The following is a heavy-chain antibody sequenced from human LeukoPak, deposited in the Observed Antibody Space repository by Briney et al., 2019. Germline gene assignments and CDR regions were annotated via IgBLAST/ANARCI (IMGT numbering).Heavy chain of an antibody. CDR2: ISTYNGNT. Sequence: ASVKVSCKASGYTFTSYYMHGVRQAPGQGLEWMGWISTYNGNTNYAQKLQGRVTLTTDTSTSTAYMELRSLRSDDTAVYYCARDSSSYYYYYYMDVWGKGTTVTISS. J-gene: IGHJ6*03. D-gene: IGHD6-6*01. CDR1: GYTFTSYY. V-gene: IGHV1-18*04. CDR3: ARDSSSYYYYYYMDV.